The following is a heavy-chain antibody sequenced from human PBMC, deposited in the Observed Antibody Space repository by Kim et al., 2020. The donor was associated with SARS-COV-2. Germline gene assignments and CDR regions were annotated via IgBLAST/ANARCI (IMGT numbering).Heavy chain of an antibody. Sequence: GGSLRLSCTTSGFTFTGHAMSWVRQAPGKGLEWVSSIDGSDGTTYYVDSVKGRFSISRDDSKNTLYLQMSALRADDTAAYYCLKGGCGWIWDYLVQGTLV. CDR1: GFTFTGHA. CDR3: LKGGCGWIWDY. J-gene: IGHJ4*02. V-gene: IGHV3-23*01. D-gene: IGHD5-12*01. CDR2: IDGSDGTT.